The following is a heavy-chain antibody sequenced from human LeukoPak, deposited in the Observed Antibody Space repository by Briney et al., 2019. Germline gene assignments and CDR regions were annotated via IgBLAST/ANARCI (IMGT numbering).Heavy chain of an antibody. CDR1: GGSISSYY. CDR3: TRGTVTISHFDY. Sequence: KASETLSLTCTVSGGSISSYYWSWFRQPPGKGLEWIGYIHYSGSTNYNPSLKSRVTILVDTSKNQFSLKLTSVNAADTDVYFCTRGTVTISHFDYWGQGTLVTVSS. J-gene: IGHJ4*02. V-gene: IGHV4-59*01. D-gene: IGHD4-17*01. CDR2: IHYSGST.